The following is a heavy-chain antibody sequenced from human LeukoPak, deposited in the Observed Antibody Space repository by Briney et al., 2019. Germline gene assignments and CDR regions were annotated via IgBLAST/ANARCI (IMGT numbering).Heavy chain of an antibody. CDR2: INHSGST. CDR3: ASGGGPLSPFDY. CDR1: GGSFSGYY. D-gene: IGHD2-15*01. J-gene: IGHJ4*02. V-gene: IGHV4-34*01. Sequence: SETLSLTCAVYGGSFSGYYWSWIRQPPGKGLEWIGEINHSGSTNYNPSLKSRVTISVDTSKNQFSLKLSSVTAADTAVYYCASGGGPLSPFDYWGQGTLVTVSS.